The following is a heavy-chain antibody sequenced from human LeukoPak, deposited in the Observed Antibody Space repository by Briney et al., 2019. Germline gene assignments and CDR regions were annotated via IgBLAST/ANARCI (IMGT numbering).Heavy chain of an antibody. CDR1: GFAFGTYA. CDR2: IRYDGSNK. J-gene: IGHJ6*03. D-gene: IGHD4-11*01. CDR3: AKEKNDYSDYSYMDV. V-gene: IGHV3-30*02. Sequence: GGSLRLSCAGSGFAFGTYAMSWVRQAPGKGLEWVAFIRYDGSNKYCADSVKGRFTVSRDNTKNTLYLQMNSLRAEDTAAYYCAKEKNDYSDYSYMDVWGKGTTVTVSS.